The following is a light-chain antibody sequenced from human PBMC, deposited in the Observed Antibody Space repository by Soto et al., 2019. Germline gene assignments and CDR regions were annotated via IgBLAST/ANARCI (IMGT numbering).Light chain of an antibody. V-gene: IGKV3-20*01. Sequence: EIVLTHSPGTRSLSPGEGATLSCRASQSVSSSYLAWYQQKPGQAPRLLIYGASSRATGIPDRFSGSGSGTDFTLTISRLEPEDFAVYYCQQYGSSYTFGQGTKLEIK. CDR1: QSVSSSY. CDR2: GAS. CDR3: QQYGSSYT. J-gene: IGKJ2*01.